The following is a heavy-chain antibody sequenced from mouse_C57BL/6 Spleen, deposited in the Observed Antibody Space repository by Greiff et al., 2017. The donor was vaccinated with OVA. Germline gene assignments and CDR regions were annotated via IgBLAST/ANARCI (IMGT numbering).Heavy chain of an antibody. CDR1: GYTFTSYW. Sequence: VQRVESGAELVMPGASVKMSCKASGYTFTSYWITWVKQRPGQGLEWIGDIYPGSGSTNYNEKFKSKATLTVDTSSSTAYMQLSSLTSEDSAVYYCARHLRSYFDYWGQGTTLTVSS. V-gene: IGHV1-55*01. J-gene: IGHJ2*01. CDR2: IYPGSGST. D-gene: IGHD1-1*01. CDR3: ARHLRSYFDY.